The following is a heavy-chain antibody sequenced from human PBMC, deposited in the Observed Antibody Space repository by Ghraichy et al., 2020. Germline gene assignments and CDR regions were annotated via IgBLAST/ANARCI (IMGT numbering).Heavy chain of an antibody. CDR2: VSAGGGTT. CDR3: AKGMSWGFGELDYKYTGMDV. Sequence: GGSLRLSCAASEFTFKNYAMSWVRQAPGKGLECVSTVSAGGGTTYYADSVKGRFTISRDNFKSTLLLQMNSLRAEDTAVYYCAKGMSWGFGELDYKYTGMDVWGQGTPVTVSS. J-gene: IGHJ6*02. V-gene: IGHV3-23*01. D-gene: IGHD3-10*01. CDR1: EFTFKNYA.